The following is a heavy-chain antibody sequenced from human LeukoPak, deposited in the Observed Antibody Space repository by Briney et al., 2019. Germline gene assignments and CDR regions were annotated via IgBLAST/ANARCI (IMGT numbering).Heavy chain of an antibody. CDR1: GGSISSGRYY. V-gene: IGHV4-39*07. CDR3: ARTAWFRLNWFDP. D-gene: IGHD3-10*01. Sequence: PSETLSLTCTVSGGSISSGRYYWGWIRQPPGKGLEWIGSIYHSGSTYYNPSLKSRVTISVDTSKNQFSLKLSSVTAADTAVYYCARTAWFRLNWFDPWGQGTLVTVSS. J-gene: IGHJ5*02. CDR2: IYHSGST.